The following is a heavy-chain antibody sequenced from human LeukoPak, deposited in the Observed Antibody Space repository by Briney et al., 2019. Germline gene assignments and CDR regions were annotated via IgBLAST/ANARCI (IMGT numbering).Heavy chain of an antibody. CDR1: GFTFSSYG. Sequence: GRSLRLSCAASGFTFSSYGMHWVRQAPGKGLEWVAVIWYDGSNKYYADSVKGRFTISIDNSKNTLYLQMNSLRAEDTAVYYCAKARSGYYYDSSGLDDYWGQGTLVTVSS. J-gene: IGHJ4*02. CDR2: IWYDGSNK. CDR3: AKARSGYYYDSSGLDDY. V-gene: IGHV3-33*06. D-gene: IGHD3-22*01.